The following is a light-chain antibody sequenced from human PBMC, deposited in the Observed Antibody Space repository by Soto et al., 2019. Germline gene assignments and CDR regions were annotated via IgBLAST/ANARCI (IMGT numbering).Light chain of an antibody. J-gene: IGLJ3*02. CDR1: TPNLGSNF. CDR3: AAWDDSLSGVV. CDR2: RNN. Sequence: QSVLTQPPSASGTPGQRVTISCSGGTPNLGSNFIYWYQQLPGAAPKLLISRNNERPSGVPDRFSGSKSGTSASLAISGLRSEDEADYHCAAWDDSLSGVVFGGGTKLTVL. V-gene: IGLV1-47*01.